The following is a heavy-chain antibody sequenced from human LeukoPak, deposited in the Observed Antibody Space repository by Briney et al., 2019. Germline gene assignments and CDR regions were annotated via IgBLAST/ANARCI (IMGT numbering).Heavy chain of an antibody. Sequence: GGSLRLSCAASGFTFSSYSMNWVRQAPGKGLEWVSYITSSSATYYAGSVEGRFTISRDNAKNSLYLQMSSLRVEDTAVYYCASFTAIGSYYYYMGVWGNGATVTVSS. D-gene: IGHD2-21*02. CDR3: ASFTAIGSYYYYMGV. J-gene: IGHJ6*03. CDR1: GFTFSSYS. V-gene: IGHV3-48*04. CDR2: ITSSSAT.